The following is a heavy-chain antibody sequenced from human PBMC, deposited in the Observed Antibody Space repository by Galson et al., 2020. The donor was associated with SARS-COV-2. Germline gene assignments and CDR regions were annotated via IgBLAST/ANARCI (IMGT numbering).Heavy chain of an antibody. J-gene: IGHJ3*01. CDR1: GFTFSSYA. CDR2: ISYDGSEK. D-gene: IGHD6-19*01. V-gene: IGHV3-30*04. Sequence: GGSLRLSCAASGFTFSSYAIHRVRQAPGKGLEWVAVISYDGSEKYYGDSVKGRFTISRDNSRNTLYLQVDSLRPEDTAVYYCARSGPSLAGTMGAFDFWGQGTMVTVSS. CDR3: ARSGPSLAGTMGAFDF.